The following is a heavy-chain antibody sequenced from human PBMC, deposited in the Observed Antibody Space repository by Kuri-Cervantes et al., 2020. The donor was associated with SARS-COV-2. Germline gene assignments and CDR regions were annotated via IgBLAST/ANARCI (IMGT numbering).Heavy chain of an antibody. D-gene: IGHD6-13*01. V-gene: IGHV3-33*01. J-gene: IGHJ6*03. CDR2: IWYDGSNK. CDR1: GFTFSSYG. Sequence: GGSLRLSCAASGFTFSSYGMHWVRQAPGKGLEWVAVIWYDGSNKYYADSVKGRFTISRDNSKNTLYLQMNSLRAEDTAVYYCARGSGGSSWHNYYYYYMDVRGKGTTVTVSS. CDR3: ARGSGGSSWHNYYYYYMDV.